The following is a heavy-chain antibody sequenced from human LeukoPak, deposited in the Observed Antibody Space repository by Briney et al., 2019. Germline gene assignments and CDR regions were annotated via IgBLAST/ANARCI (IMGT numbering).Heavy chain of an antibody. J-gene: IGHJ6*02. CDR1: GGSISSYY. D-gene: IGHD6-13*01. CDR3: ARQSSSLYYYYYGMDV. Sequence: SETLSLTCTVSGGSISSYYWSWIRQPPGKGLEWIGYIYYSGSTNYNPSLKSRVTISVDTSKNQFSLKLSSVTAVDTAVYYCARQSSSLYYYYYGMDVWGQGTTVTVSS. CDR2: IYYSGST. V-gene: IGHV4-59*08.